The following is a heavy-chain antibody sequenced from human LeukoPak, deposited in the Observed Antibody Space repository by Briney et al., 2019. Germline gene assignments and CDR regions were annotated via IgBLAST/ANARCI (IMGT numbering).Heavy chain of an antibody. CDR1: GGSISSGSYY. CDR3: ARVETYYDILTGYYPPYYMDV. Sequence: PSETLSLTGTVSGGSISSGSYYWSWIRQPAGKGLEWIGRIYTSGSTNYNPSLKSRVTISVDTSKNQFSLKLGSVTAADTAVYYCARVETYYDILTGYYPPYYMDVWGKGTTVTVSS. J-gene: IGHJ6*03. D-gene: IGHD3-9*01. V-gene: IGHV4-61*02. CDR2: IYTSGST.